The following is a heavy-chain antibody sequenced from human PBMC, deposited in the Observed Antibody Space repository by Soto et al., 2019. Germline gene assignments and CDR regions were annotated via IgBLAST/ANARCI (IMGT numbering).Heavy chain of an antibody. Sequence: PSETLSLTCTVSGGSISSYYWSWIRQPPGKGLEWIGYIYYSGSTNYNPSLKSRVTISVDTSKNTLYLQMNSLRAEDTAVYYCARVCSSGGSCYFGNMAFDIWGQGTMVTVSS. CDR3: ARVCSSGGSCYFGNMAFDI. V-gene: IGHV4-59*01. CDR2: IYYSGST. J-gene: IGHJ3*02. D-gene: IGHD2-15*01. CDR1: GGSISSYY.